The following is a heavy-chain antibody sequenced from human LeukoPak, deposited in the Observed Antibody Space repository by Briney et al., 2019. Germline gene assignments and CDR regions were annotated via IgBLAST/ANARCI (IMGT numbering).Heavy chain of an antibody. CDR3: ARHGNQDSRSYPLDY. CDR2: MYYSGST. D-gene: IGHD3-10*01. V-gene: IGHV4-59*08. J-gene: IGHJ4*02. CDR1: GDSISSYY. Sequence: SETLSLTCTVSGDSISSYYWRWVRQPPGQGLEWIAYMYYSGSTNYNPSLKSRVTVSIDTSKNQFSLMLTSVAAADTAVYYCARHGNQDSRSYPLDYWGQGILVAVSS.